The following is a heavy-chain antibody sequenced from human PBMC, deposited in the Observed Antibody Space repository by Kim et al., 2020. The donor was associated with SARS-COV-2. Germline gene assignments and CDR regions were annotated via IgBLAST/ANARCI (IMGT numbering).Heavy chain of an antibody. D-gene: IGHD2-21*02. V-gene: IGHV3-7*01. CDR1: GFTFSSYW. CDR2: IKQDGSEK. Sequence: GGSLRLSCAASGFTFSSYWMSWVRQAPGKGLEWVANIKQDGSEKYYVDSVKGRFTISRDNAKNSLYLQMNSLRAEDTAVYYCAREEYCGGDCYSWGFDYWGQGTLVTVSS. CDR3: AREEYCGGDCYSWGFDY. J-gene: IGHJ4*02.